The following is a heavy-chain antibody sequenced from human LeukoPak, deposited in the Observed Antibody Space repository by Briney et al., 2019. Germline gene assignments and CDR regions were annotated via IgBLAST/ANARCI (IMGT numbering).Heavy chain of an antibody. Sequence: ASVKVSCKASGYTFTGYYMHWVRQAPGQGVEWMGWINPNSADTDYAQKFQGRVTMTRDTSISTAYMELNRLTSDDTAVYYCARDMDTGPDLFDYWGQGTLVTVSS. J-gene: IGHJ4*02. CDR3: ARDMDTGPDLFDY. D-gene: IGHD5-18*01. CDR1: GYTFTGYY. V-gene: IGHV1-2*02. CDR2: INPNSADT.